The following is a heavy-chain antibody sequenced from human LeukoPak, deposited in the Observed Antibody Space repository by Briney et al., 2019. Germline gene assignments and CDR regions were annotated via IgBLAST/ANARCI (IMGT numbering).Heavy chain of an antibody. CDR1: GFTFSGSA. Sequence: SGGSLKLFCAASGFTFSGSAMLGVRRASGKGVEWVGRIRSKANSYATAYAASVNGRFTISRDDSKNTAYLQMNSLKNEDTAVYYCTRVTGDYAYYYYYGMDVWGKGTTVTVSS. D-gene: IGHD4-17*01. J-gene: IGHJ6*04. CDR2: IRSKANSYAT. V-gene: IGHV3-73*01. CDR3: TRVTGDYAYYYYYGMDV.